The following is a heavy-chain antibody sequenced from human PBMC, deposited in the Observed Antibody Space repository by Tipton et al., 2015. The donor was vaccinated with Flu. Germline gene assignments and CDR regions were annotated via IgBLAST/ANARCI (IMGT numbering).Heavy chain of an antibody. Sequence: TLSLTCTVYGGSVSGYFWSWIRQPPGKGLEWIGEINHSGSTNYNPSFKSRVTVSVDTSENQFSLRLTSVTAADTAVYYCARGASSGWFDPWGQGTRVTVSS. V-gene: IGHV4-34*01. CDR1: GGSVSGYF. CDR2: INHSGST. D-gene: IGHD2-8*02. CDR3: ARGASSGWFDP. J-gene: IGHJ5*02.